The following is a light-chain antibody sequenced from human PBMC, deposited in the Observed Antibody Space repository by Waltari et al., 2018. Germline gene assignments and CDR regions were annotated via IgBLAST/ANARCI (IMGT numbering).Light chain of an antibody. CDR3: QQSYSTPTWT. V-gene: IGKV1-39*01. CDR2: EAT. J-gene: IGKJ1*01. Sequence: DIQMTQFPSSLSASVGDRVTITCRASQRISTYLNWYQQKPGEAPKLLIYEATSLQSGVPSRFSGSGSGTDFTLTINSMQPEDFATYYCQQSYSTPTWTFGQGTTVEIK. CDR1: QRISTY.